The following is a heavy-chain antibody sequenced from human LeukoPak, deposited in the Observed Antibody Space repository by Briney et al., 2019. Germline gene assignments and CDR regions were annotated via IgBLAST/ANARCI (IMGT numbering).Heavy chain of an antibody. CDR2: IDTSGGT. V-gene: IGHV4-61*09. CDR3: VRDHLAVAGMRLAWFDP. CDR1: GNSISSGDNY. D-gene: IGHD6-19*01. J-gene: IGHJ5*02. Sequence: PSETLSLTCTVSGNSISSGDNYWSWIRQPAGKGLEWIGHIDTSGGTNCNPSLKSRVTISVDTSKNQFSLELSSVTAADTAVYYCVRDHLAVAGMRLAWFDPWGQGTVVTVSS.